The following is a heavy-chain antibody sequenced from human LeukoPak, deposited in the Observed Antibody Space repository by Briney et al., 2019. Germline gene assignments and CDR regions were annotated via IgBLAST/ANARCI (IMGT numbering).Heavy chain of an antibody. CDR1: GVPFRTYW. CDR3: ARDRHKYNYDSGGYPPY. CDR2: IRPDGNDK. J-gene: IGHJ4*02. V-gene: IGHV3-7*01. D-gene: IGHD3-22*01. Sequence: PGGSLRLSCAASGVPFRTYWMSWVRQAPGKGLKWLATIRPDGNDKDYVDSVKGRFTISRDNAKNSLYLQMNTLRAEDTAVYYCARDRHKYNYDSGGYPPYWGQGTLVTVSS.